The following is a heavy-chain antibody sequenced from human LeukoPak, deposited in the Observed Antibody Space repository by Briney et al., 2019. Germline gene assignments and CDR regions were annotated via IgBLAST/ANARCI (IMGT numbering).Heavy chain of an antibody. D-gene: IGHD3-3*01. V-gene: IGHV3-30*04. J-gene: IGHJ4*02. CDR3: ARLYTIFGAFDY. Sequence: GGSLRLSCAASGFTFSSYAMHWVRRAPGKGLEWVAVISYDGSNKYYADSVKGRFTSSRDNSKNTLHLQMNSLRAEDTAVYYCARLYTIFGAFDYWGQGTLVTVSS. CDR2: ISYDGSNK. CDR1: GFTFSSYA.